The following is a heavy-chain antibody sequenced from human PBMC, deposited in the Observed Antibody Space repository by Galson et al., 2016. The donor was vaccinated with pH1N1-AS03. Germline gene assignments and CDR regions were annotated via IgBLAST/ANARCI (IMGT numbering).Heavy chain of an antibody. J-gene: IGHJ4*02. D-gene: IGHD6-19*01. CDR1: GFTFGAHD. CDR2: IARRAHGGTT. V-gene: IGHV3-49*03. CDR3: TQGGWYEGY. Sequence: SLRLSCAGYGFTFGAHDVGWFRQAPGKGLEWVGFIARRAHGGTTEYAASVTGRFTISRDDSKSIAYLEMNSLKTEDTAVYYCTQGGWYEGYWGQGALVTVSS.